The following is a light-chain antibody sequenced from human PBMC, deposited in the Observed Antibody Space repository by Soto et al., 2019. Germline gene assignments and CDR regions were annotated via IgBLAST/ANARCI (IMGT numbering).Light chain of an antibody. V-gene: IGKV1-5*03. J-gene: IGKJ2*01. CDR2: KAS. Sequence: DIQMTQSPSTLSASVGDRVTITCRASQSISSWLAWYQQKPGKAPKLLIYKASSLESGVPSRFSGSGSGTESTLTISSLQPDDFATYYCQKYNSYSRTLGQGTKLEIK. CDR1: QSISSW. CDR3: QKYNSYSRT.